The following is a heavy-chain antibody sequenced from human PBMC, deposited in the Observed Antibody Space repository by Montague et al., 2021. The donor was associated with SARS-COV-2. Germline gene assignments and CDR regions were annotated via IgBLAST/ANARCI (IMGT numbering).Heavy chain of an antibody. CDR1: GGSISSSSYY. Sequence: SETLSLTCTVSGGSISSSSYYWGWIRQPPGKGLEWIGSIYYSGSTYYNPSLKSRVTISVDTSKNQFSLKLNSVTAADTAVYYCARQEDYYGGSGHGRMDWFDPWGQGTLVTVSS. CDR2: IYYSGST. J-gene: IGHJ5*02. D-gene: IGHD3-22*01. V-gene: IGHV4-39*01. CDR3: ARQEDYYGGSGHGRMDWFDP.